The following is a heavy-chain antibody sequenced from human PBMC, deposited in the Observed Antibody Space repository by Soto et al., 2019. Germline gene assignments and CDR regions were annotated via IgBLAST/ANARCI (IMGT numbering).Heavy chain of an antibody. CDR3: ARDLGGWFDP. D-gene: IGHD3-16*01. CDR2: IYYSGST. CDR1: GGSSSNYD. J-gene: IGHJ5*02. V-gene: IGHV4-59*01. Sequence: PSETLSVTWIVSGGSSSNYDCRWIRQHPGKGLEWIGYIYYSGSTNYNPSLKSRVTISVDTSTNQFSLKLSSVTAADTAVYYWARDLGGWFDPWGQGTLVTVSS.